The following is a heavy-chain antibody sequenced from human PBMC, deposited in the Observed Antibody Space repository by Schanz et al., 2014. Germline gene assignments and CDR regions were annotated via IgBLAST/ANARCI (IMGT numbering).Heavy chain of an antibody. J-gene: IGHJ5*02. CDR3: ARGAGGLDT. V-gene: IGHV3-74*02. D-gene: IGHD3-16*01. CDR2: INSDGSSA. Sequence: VQLLESGGALEQPGGSLRLSCAASGFTFSSYWMHWVRQAPGKGLVWISRINSDGSSASYADSVKGRFTISRDNTRNTLYLQMNSLSAEDTAVYYCARGAGGLDTWGQGTPVTVSS. CDR1: GFTFSSYW.